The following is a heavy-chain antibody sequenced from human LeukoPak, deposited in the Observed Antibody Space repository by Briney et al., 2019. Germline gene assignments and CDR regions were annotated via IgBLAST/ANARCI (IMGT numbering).Heavy chain of an antibody. CDR2: IKQDGSEK. CDR1: GFTFSSYA. V-gene: IGHV3-7*01. CDR3: AREFIVGATG. J-gene: IGHJ4*02. Sequence: GGSLRLSCAASGFTFSSYAMSWVRQAPGKGLEWVANIKQDGSEKYYVGSVKGRFTISRDNAKNSLYLQMNSLRAEDTAVYYCAREFIVGATGWGQGTLVTVSS. D-gene: IGHD1-26*01.